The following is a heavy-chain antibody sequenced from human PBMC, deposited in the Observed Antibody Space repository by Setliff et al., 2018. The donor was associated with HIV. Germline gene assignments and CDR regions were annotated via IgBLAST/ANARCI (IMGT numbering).Heavy chain of an antibody. Sequence: GGSLRLSCAATGFTFSSYVLHWVRQAPGKGLEWVAVMSTGGDIKIYADSVKGRFTISRDNSKNTLYLHMNSLRAEDTAVHYCAKGARIAARRDWFDPWGQGTLVTVSS. J-gene: IGHJ5*02. V-gene: IGHV3-30*18. CDR2: MSTGGDIK. D-gene: IGHD6-6*01. CDR3: AKGARIAARRDWFDP. CDR1: GFTFSSYV.